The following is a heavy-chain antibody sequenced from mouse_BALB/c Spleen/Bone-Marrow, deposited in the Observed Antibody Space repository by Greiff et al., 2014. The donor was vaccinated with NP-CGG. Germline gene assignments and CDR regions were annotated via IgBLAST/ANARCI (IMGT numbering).Heavy chain of an antibody. V-gene: IGHV1S81*02. CDR1: GYTFTSYW. Sequence: QVQLQQPGAELVKPGASVKLPCKASGYTFTSYWMHWVKRRPGQGLEWIGEINPSNGRTNYNEKFKSKATLTVDKSSSTAYMQLSSLTSEDSAVYYCARWGITLAYWGQGTLVTVSA. J-gene: IGHJ3*01. CDR2: INPSNGRT. D-gene: IGHD2-4*01. CDR3: ARWGITLAY.